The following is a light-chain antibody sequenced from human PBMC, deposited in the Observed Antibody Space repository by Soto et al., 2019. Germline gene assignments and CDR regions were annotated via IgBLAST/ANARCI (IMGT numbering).Light chain of an antibody. J-gene: IGKJ4*01. CDR3: QQLNSYPLT. CDR2: AAS. V-gene: IGKV1-9*01. CDR1: RGIRNA. Sequence: SASVVEQLTITCRSRRGIRNALACYQPQPGKAPKLLIYAASTLQSGVPSRFSGSGSGTEFTLTISSLQPEDFATYYCQQLNSYPLTFGGGTKVDI.